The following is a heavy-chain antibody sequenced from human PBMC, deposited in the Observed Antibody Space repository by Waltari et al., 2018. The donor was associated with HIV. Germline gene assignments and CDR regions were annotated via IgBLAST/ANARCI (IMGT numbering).Heavy chain of an antibody. CDR1: GYTFTNYA. CDR3: ARGYCGTTSCWQRGGWFDP. Sequence: QVQLVQSGSELKKPGASVTVSCKASGYTFTNYAMNWVRQAPGKGLEWMGWNNTNTGNPTYAQGFTGRFVFSLDTSVSTAYLQISSLKAEDTAVYYCARGYCGTTSCWQRGGWFDPWGQGTLLTVSS. J-gene: IGHJ5*02. CDR2: NNTNTGNP. D-gene: IGHD2-2*01. V-gene: IGHV7-4-1*02.